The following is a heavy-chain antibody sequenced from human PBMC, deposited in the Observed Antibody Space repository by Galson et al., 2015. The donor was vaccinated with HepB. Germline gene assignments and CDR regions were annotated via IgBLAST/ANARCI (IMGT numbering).Heavy chain of an antibody. CDR1: GFTFSSYG. V-gene: IGHV3-33*08. CDR3: ARGRVSSGWYLDY. J-gene: IGHJ4*02. D-gene: IGHD6-19*01. Sequence: SLRLSCAASGFTFSSYGMHWVRQAPGKGLEWVAVIWYDGSNKYYADSVKGRFTISRDNSKNTLYLQMNSLRAEDTAVYYCARGRVSSGWYLDYWGQGALVTVSS. CDR2: IWYDGSNK.